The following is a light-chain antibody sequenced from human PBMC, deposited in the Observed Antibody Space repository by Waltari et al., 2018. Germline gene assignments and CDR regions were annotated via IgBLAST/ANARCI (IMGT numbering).Light chain of an antibody. J-gene: IGKJ4*01. V-gene: IGKV1-39*01. CDR1: QSVGNY. CDR3: QQTYSAPLS. Sequence: IQMTQSPSSLSASVGDRVTITCRASQSVGNYLNWYQQRPGQATKVLIYAASTLQSGVPSRFSGSGSGTDFTLTINSLQPEDLSIYYCQQTYSAPLSFGGGTKVEMK. CDR2: AAS.